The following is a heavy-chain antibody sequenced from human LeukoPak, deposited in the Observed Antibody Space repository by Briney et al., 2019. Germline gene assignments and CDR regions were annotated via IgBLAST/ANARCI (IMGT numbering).Heavy chain of an antibody. J-gene: IGHJ4*02. CDR2: IYPGDSDT. CDR1: GYSFTSYW. V-gene: IGHV5-51*01. Sequence: GESLKISCKGSGYSFTSYWIGWVRQMPGKGLEWMGIIYPGDSDTRYSPSFQGQVTISADKSISTAYLQWSSLKASDTAMYYCARIKGAYSSSWNHLDYWGQGTLVTVSS. CDR3: ARIKGAYSSSWNHLDY. D-gene: IGHD6-13*01.